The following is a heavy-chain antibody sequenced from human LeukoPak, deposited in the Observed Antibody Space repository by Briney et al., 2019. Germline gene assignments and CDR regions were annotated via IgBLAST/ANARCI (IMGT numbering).Heavy chain of an antibody. CDR1: GFTFTSYA. Sequence: PGGSLRLSCAASGFTFTSYAMEWVRQAPGKGLEWLSSLTSSSNYIYCADSVKGRFTISRDNAKSSLYLQMNSLRAEDTAIYYCARLSGSSYGKYYFDYWGQGTLVTVSS. V-gene: IGHV3-21*01. CDR3: ARLSGSSYGKYYFDY. J-gene: IGHJ4*02. CDR2: LTSSSNYI. D-gene: IGHD1-26*01.